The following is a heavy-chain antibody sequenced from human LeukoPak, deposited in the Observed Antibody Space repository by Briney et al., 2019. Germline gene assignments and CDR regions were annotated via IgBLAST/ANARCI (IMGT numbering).Heavy chain of an antibody. CDR2: IKQDGSEK. J-gene: IGHJ6*03. CDR1: GFTFSSYW. D-gene: IGHD4-11*01. V-gene: IGHV3-7*01. CDR3: ARDPVQTTTVTTVSYYYMDV. Sequence: GGSLRLSCAASGFTFSSYWMSWVRQAPGKGLEWVANIKQDGSEKYYVDSVKGRFTISRDNAKNSLYLQMNSLRAEDTAVYYCARDPVQTTTVTTVSYYYMDVWGKGTTVTVSS.